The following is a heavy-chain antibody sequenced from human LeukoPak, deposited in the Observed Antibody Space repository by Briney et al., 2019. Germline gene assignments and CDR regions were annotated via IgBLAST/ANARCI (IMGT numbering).Heavy chain of an antibody. Sequence: GGSLRLSCAASGFTFSSYSMNWVRQAPGKGLEWVSSISSSSSYIYYADSVKGRFTISRENAKDSLYLQLNSLRAEDTAVYYCAKEMGVVLMVYALDYWGQGNLVTVSS. CDR2: ISSSSSYI. CDR3: AKEMGVVLMVYALDY. CDR1: GFTFSSYS. J-gene: IGHJ4*02. D-gene: IGHD2-8*01. V-gene: IGHV3-21*04.